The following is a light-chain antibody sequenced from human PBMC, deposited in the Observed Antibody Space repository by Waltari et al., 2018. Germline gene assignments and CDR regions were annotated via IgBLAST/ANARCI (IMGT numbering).Light chain of an antibody. CDR3: QQYYSIPWT. Sequence: DIVMTQSPDSLAVSLGERATINCKSSQSVLYSSDNKNFLAWYQQKPGQPPKRLIYWASTRESGVPDRFSGSGSGTDFTLTISSLQAEDVAVYYCQQYYSIPWTFAQGTKVEIK. J-gene: IGKJ1*01. V-gene: IGKV4-1*01. CDR1: QSVLYSSDNKNF. CDR2: WAS.